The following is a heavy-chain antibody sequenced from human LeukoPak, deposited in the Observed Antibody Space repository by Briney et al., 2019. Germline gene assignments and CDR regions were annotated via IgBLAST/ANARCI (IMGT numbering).Heavy chain of an antibody. J-gene: IGHJ4*02. CDR1: GFTFSSYG. V-gene: IGHV3-30*02. CDR2: IRYDGSNK. Sequence: GGSLRLSCAASGFTFSSYGMHWVRQAPGKGLDWVAFIRYDGSNKYYADSVKGRFTISRDNSKNTLYLQMNSLRAEDTAVYYCAKDRYCSGGSCLDDYWGQGTLVTVSS. CDR3: AKDRYCSGGSCLDDY. D-gene: IGHD2-15*01.